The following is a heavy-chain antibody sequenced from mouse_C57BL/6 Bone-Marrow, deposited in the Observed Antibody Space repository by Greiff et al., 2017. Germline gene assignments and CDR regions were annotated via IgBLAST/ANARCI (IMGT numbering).Heavy chain of an antibody. Sequence: QVTLKVCGPGILQPSQTLSLTCSFSGFSLSTFGMGVGWIRQPSGKGLEWLAHIWWDDDKYYNPALKSRRTIYKDTSKNQVFLKIANVDTADTATYYGARIERGYSNLSRWYFDVWGTGTTVTVSS. CDR1: GFSLSTFGMG. CDR2: IWWDDDK. D-gene: IGHD2-5*01. V-gene: IGHV8-8*01. CDR3: ARIERGYSNLSRWYFDV. J-gene: IGHJ1*03.